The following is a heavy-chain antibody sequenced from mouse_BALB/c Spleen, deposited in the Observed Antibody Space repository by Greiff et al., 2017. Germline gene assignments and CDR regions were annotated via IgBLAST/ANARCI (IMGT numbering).Heavy chain of an antibody. CDR3: ARGDYGNFYAMDY. Sequence: QVQLQQSGPELVKPGASVRISCKASGYTFTSYYIPWVQQRPGQGLEWIGWIYPGNVNTKYNEKFKGKATLTADKASSTAYMQLSSLTSKDSAVYFCARGDYGNFYAMDYWGQGTSVTVSS. D-gene: IGHD2-1*01. CDR1: GYTFTSYY. V-gene: IGHV1S56*01. CDR2: IYPGNVNT. J-gene: IGHJ4*01.